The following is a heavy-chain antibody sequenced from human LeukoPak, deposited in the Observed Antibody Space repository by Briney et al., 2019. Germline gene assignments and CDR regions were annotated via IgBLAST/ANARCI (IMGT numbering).Heavy chain of an antibody. CDR2: ISSSSSYI. Sequence: GGSLRLSCAASGFTFSSYVMSWVRQAPGKGLEWVSSISSSSSYIYYADSVKGRFTISRDNAKNSLYLQMNSLRAEDTAVYYCARDRVLNWFDPWGQGTLVTVSS. CDR1: GFTFSSYV. J-gene: IGHJ5*02. D-gene: IGHD3-10*01. V-gene: IGHV3-21*01. CDR3: ARDRVLNWFDP.